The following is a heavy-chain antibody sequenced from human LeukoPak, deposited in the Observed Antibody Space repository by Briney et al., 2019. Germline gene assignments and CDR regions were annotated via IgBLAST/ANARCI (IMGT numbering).Heavy chain of an antibody. CDR1: GFTFSSYE. J-gene: IGHJ4*02. CDR3: ARAVNYYGSGRKDDY. CDR2: ISSSGSTI. V-gene: IGHV3-48*03. D-gene: IGHD3-10*01. Sequence: GGSLRLSCAASGFTFSSYEMNWVRQAPGKELEWVSYISSSGSTIYYADSVKGRFTISRDNAKNSLYLQMNSLRAEDTAVYHCARAVNYYGSGRKDDYWGQGTLVTVSS.